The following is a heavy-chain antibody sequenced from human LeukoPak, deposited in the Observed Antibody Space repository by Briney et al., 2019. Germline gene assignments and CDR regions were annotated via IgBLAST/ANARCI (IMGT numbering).Heavy chain of an antibody. V-gene: IGHV3-23*01. CDR1: GFTFSSYS. CDR2: IRGGGSNT. D-gene: IGHD3-10*02. J-gene: IGHJ3*01. CDR3: AKCSASYSNDAFDV. Sequence: GGSLRLSCAASGFTFSSYSMNWVRQAPGKGLEWVSYIRGGGSNTRYPDSVKGRFIISRDNSKNILYLQMNSLRAEDTAIYYCAKCSASYSNDAFDVWGRGTMVTVSS.